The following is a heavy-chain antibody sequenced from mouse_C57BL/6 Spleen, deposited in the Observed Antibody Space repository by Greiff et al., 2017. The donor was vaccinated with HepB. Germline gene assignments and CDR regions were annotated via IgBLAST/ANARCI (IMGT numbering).Heavy chain of an antibody. D-gene: IGHD1-2*01. CDR3: ARCYGKGDWYFDV. CDR1: GYTFTSYW. J-gene: IGHJ1*03. V-gene: IGHV1-69*01. Sequence: QVQLQQPGAELVMPGASVKLSCKASGYTFTSYWMHWVKQRPGQGLEWIGEIDPSDSYTNYNQKFKGKSTLTVDKSSSTAYMQLSSLTSEDSAVYYCARCYGKGDWYFDVWGTGTTVTVSS. CDR2: IDPSDSYT.